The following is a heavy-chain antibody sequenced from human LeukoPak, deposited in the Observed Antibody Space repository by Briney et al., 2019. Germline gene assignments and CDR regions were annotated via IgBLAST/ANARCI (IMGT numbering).Heavy chain of an antibody. CDR1: GFTLSRYH. D-gene: IGHD2-2*01. CDR2: NSNDVNQ. V-gene: IGHV3-30*18. J-gene: IGHJ4*02. Sequence: GGSLRLSCAASGFTLSRYHIHWVRQAPGKGLEWVAVNSNDVNQYYADSVKGRFTISRDNSQNTLHLQMNSLRAEDTAVYYCSKWKAIVLVPAARGPIDYWGQGTLVTVSS. CDR3: SKWKAIVLVPAARGPIDY.